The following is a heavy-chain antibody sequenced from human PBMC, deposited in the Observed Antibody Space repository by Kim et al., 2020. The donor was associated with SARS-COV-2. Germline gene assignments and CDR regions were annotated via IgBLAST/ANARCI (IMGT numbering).Heavy chain of an antibody. Sequence: SVKVSCKASGGTFSSYAISWVRQAPGQGLEWMGRIIPILGIANYAQKFQGRVTITADKSTSTAYMELSSLRSEDTAVYYCAGGIVATISFPYYGMDVWGQGTTVTVSS. CDR3: AGGIVATISFPYYGMDV. CDR1: GGTFSSYA. D-gene: IGHD5-12*01. CDR2: IIPILGIA. J-gene: IGHJ6*02. V-gene: IGHV1-69*04.